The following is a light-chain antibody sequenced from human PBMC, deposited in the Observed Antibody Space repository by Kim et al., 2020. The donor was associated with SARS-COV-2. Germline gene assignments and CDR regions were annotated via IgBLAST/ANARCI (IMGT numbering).Light chain of an antibody. CDR2: QDS. Sequence: SYELTQPPSVSVSPGQTASITCSGDKLGDKYACWYQQKPGQSPVLVIYQDSKRPSVIPERFSGSNSGNTATLTISGTQAMDEADYYCQAWDSSNGVFGSG. CDR3: QAWDSSNGV. V-gene: IGLV3-1*01. J-gene: IGLJ6*01. CDR1: KLGDKY.